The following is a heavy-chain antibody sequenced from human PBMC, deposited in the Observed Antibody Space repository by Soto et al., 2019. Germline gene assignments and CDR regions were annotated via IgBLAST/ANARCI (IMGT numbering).Heavy chain of an antibody. D-gene: IGHD6-6*01. V-gene: IGHV3-23*01. CDR1: GFTFSSFA. J-gene: IGHJ4*02. CDR2: SSGSGGTT. CDR3: AKEPYSSFGLGTFDY. Sequence: EVQLLESGGGLVQPGNSLRLSCAASGFTFSSFAMSWVRQAPGKGLEWVSGSSGSGGTTYHADSVKGRFTISRDNSKNTLYLQMKSLRVEDTAVYYCAKEPYSSFGLGTFDYWGQGALVTVSS.